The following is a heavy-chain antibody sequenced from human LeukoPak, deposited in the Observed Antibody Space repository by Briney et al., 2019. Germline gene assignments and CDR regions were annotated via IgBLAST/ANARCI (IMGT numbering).Heavy chain of an antibody. J-gene: IGHJ4*02. CDR2: INQDGSEK. CDR3: GYTNNFYH. Sequence: GGSLRLSCGASRFTFGSYWMTWVRQAPGKGLEWVANINQDGSEKYYVDSVKGRFTISRDDGRNSVSLQMNSVRAEDTAVYYCGYTNNFYHWGQGTLVVVSS. D-gene: IGHD3-16*02. CDR1: RFTFGSYW. V-gene: IGHV3-7*02.